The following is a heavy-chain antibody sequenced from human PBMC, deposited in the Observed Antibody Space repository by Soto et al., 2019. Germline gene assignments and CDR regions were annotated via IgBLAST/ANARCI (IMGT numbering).Heavy chain of an antibody. D-gene: IGHD3-22*01. CDR1: GGTFSSYA. V-gene: IGHV1-69*01. Sequence: QVQLVQSGAEVKKPGSSVTVSCKASGGTFSSYAISWVRQAPGQGLEWMGGIIPIFGTANYAQKFQGRVTITADEYTSTAYMDLSSLRSEDTAVYYCARGLDISGYPHVAFDIWGQGTMVTVSS. CDR3: ARGLDISGYPHVAFDI. J-gene: IGHJ3*02. CDR2: IIPIFGTA.